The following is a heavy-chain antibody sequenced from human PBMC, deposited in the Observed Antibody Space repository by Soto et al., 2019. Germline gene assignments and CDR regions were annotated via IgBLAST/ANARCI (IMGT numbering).Heavy chain of an antibody. CDR2: ISGSSGNI. D-gene: IGHD5-12*01. CDR3: ARDRYSGSDAYMDV. J-gene: IGHJ6*03. CDR1: GFTFSDYY. V-gene: IGHV3-11*01. Sequence: QVQLVESGGGVGKPGGSLRLSCAASGFTFSDYYMSWTRQAPGKGLEWVAYISGSSGNIYYADSVKGRFTISRDNAKNSLYLQMKSLRADYTAVYYCARDRYSGSDAYMDVWGNGTTVTVS.